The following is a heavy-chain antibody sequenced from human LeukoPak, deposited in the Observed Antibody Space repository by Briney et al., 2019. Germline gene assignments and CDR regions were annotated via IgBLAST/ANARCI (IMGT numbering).Heavy chain of an antibody. Sequence: PGGSLGLSCAASGFTFSDHYMDWVRQAPGKGLEWVGRTANKAHTYTTDYAASVKGRFTISRDASKNSLYLQMNSLRTEDTAVYYCVAMIRGVGYWGQGTLVTVSS. D-gene: IGHD3-10*01. V-gene: IGHV3-72*01. CDR3: VAMIRGVGY. J-gene: IGHJ4*02. CDR2: TANKAHTYTT. CDR1: GFTFSDHY.